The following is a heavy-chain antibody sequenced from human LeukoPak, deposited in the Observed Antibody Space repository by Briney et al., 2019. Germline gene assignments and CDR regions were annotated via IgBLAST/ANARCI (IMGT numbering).Heavy chain of an antibody. D-gene: IGHD3-22*01. CDR2: ISSSGVST. Sequence: GGSLRLSCAASGFTFSSYAMSWVRQASGKGLEWVSAISSSGVSTYYADSVKGRFTISRDNSKNTLYLQINSLRAEDTAVYYCAKDDYYDNTGHLDYWGQGTLVTVSS. CDR1: GFTFSSYA. CDR3: AKDDYYDNTGHLDY. V-gene: IGHV3-23*01. J-gene: IGHJ4*02.